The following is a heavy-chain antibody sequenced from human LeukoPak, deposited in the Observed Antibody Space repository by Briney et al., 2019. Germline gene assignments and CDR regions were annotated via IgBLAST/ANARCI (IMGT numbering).Heavy chain of an antibody. Sequence: GGSLRLSCAASGFTFGTYGMHWVRQAPGKGLEWVAVIWYNGSQKYYVNSVKGRFTISRDNPESTLYLQMNSLRAEDTAVYYCARAGCTGGSCKPYAHYVMDVWGQGTTVTVSS. V-gene: IGHV3-33*01. CDR2: IWYNGSQK. J-gene: IGHJ6*02. D-gene: IGHD2-15*01. CDR3: ARAGCTGGSCKPYAHYVMDV. CDR1: GFTFGTYG.